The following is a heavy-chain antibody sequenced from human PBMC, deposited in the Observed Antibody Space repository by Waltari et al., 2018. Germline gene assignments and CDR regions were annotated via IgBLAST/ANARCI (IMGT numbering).Heavy chain of an antibody. CDR3: VRERWLHPGGWFDP. D-gene: IGHD5-12*01. V-gene: IGHV4-59*01. CDR2: IYYSGST. Sequence: QVQLQESGPGLVKPSEPLSLTCTVSGGSISSYYWSWIRQPPGKGLEWIGYIYYSGSTNYNPALKSRVNISVDTAKNQFSLKLSSVTAADTAVYYCVRERWLHPGGWFDPWGQGTLVTVSS. J-gene: IGHJ5*02. CDR1: GGSISSYY.